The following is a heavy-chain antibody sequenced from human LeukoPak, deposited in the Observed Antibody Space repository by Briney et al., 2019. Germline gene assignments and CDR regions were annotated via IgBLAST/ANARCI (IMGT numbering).Heavy chain of an antibody. D-gene: IGHD6-25*01. CDR2: IYPGDSDT. J-gene: IGHJ4*02. V-gene: IGHV5-51*01. Sequence: GESLKISCQASGYSFMTYWIGWVRQMPGKGLEWMGIIYPGDSDTRYSPSFQGHVTISADKSISTAYLQWSSLKASDTAMFYCARHSSDGDYPDYWGQGTLVTVSS. CDR3: ARHSSDGDYPDY. CDR1: GYSFMTYW.